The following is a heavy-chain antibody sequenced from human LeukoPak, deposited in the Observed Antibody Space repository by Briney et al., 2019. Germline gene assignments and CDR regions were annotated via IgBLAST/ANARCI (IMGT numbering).Heavy chain of an antibody. J-gene: IGHJ4*01. D-gene: IGHD3-22*01. CDR1: GFTFSYHW. CDR3: ARGPGSSGGAYVGDY. CDR2: IDGGGSSI. Sequence: GGSLRLSCAASGFTFSYHWMHWVRQVPGKGPAWVSRIDGGGSSISYADSVKGRFSISRDNGKSNLYLHMNSLRVEDTGVYYCARGPGSSGGAYVGDYWGHGSLVTVSS. V-gene: IGHV3-74*01.